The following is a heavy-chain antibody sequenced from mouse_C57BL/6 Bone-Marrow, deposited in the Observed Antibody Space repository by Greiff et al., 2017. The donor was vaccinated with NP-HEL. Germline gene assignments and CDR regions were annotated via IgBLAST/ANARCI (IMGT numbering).Heavy chain of an antibody. D-gene: IGHD3-3*01. V-gene: IGHV5-12*03. CDR1: GFTFSDYY. CDR2: ISNGGGST. CDR3: ARKGTFDY. J-gene: IGHJ2*01. Sequence: EVKLVESGGGLVQPGGSLKLSCAASGFTFSDYYMYWVRQTPEKRLEWVAYISNGGGSTYYPDTVKGRFTISRDNAKNTLFLQMTSLRAEDTAMYYCARKGTFDYWGQGTTLTVSS.